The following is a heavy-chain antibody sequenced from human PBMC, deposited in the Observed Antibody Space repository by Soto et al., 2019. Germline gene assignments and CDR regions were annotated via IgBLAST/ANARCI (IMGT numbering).Heavy chain of an antibody. V-gene: IGHV1-18*01. CDR2: ISAYNGNT. D-gene: IGHD6-19*01. Sequence: ASVKVSCKASGYTFTSYGIIWVRQAPGQGLEWMGWISAYNGNTNYAQKLQGRVTMTTDTSTSTAYMELRSLRSDDTAVYYCARDTVAGTPLYYFDYWGQGTLVTVSS. CDR1: GYTFTSYG. J-gene: IGHJ4*02. CDR3: ARDTVAGTPLYYFDY.